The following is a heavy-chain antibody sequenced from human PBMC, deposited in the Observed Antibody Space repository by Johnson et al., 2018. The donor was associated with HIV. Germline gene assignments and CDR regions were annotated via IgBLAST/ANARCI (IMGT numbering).Heavy chain of an antibody. CDR3: ARVQRSGWFHTDAFDL. CDR1: GFSLSSYA. V-gene: IGHV3-64*01. J-gene: IGHJ3*01. Sequence: VQLVESGEGVVQPGRSLRLSCAASGFSLSSYAMHWVRQAPGKGLEYVSAISSNGGSTYYANSVKGRFTISRDNSNNILFLQMSSLRSDDTAVYFCARVQRSGWFHTDAFDLWGQGTMVTVSS. D-gene: IGHD6-19*01. CDR2: ISSNGGST.